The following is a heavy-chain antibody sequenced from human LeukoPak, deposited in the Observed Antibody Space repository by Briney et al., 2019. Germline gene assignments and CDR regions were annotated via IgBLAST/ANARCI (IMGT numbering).Heavy chain of an antibody. CDR3: ARAYYDFWSGYYDY. D-gene: IGHD3-3*01. J-gene: IGHJ4*02. V-gene: IGHV4-59*01. CDR1: GGSISSYY. Sequence: SETLSLTCTVSGGSISSYYWSWIRQPPGKGLEWIGYIYYSGSTNYNPSLKSRVNISVDTSKNQFSLKLSSVTAADTAVYYCARAYYDFWSGYYDYWGQGTLVTVSS. CDR2: IYYSGST.